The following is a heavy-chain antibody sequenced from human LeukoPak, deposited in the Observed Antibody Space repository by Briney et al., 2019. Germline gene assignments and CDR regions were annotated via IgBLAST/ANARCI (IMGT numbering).Heavy chain of an antibody. CDR2: ISGTGGNI. CDR3: ARGSSKNQYTSGWYHDC. CDR1: GFTFDDYA. V-gene: IGHV3-23*01. J-gene: IGHJ4*02. Sequence: GSLRLSCAVSGFTFDDYAVHWVRQAPGKGLEWVSGISGTGGNIYHPDSVKGRFTISRDNSKNTLFLQMNSQRVEDTAVYYCARGSSKNQYTSGWYHDCWGQGTLVTVSS. D-gene: IGHD6-19*01.